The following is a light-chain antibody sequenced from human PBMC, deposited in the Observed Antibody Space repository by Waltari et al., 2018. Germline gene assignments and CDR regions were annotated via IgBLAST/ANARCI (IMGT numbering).Light chain of an antibody. CDR3: MQSTHWPPWT. CDR2: KVS. Sequence: RLVHSAGHIYLHWFHQRPGQSPRRLIYKVSNRDSGVPGRFSGSGSGTDFTLKISRVEAEDVGVYYCMQSTHWPPWTFGQGTRVEIK. V-gene: IGKV2-30*02. J-gene: IGKJ1*01. CDR1: RLVHSAGHIY.